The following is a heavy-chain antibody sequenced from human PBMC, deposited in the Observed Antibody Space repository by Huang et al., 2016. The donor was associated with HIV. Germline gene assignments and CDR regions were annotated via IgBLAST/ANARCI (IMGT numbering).Heavy chain of an antibody. V-gene: IGHV1-24*01. CDR2: FDPEIGET. CDR1: ESTLTELS. D-gene: IGHD3-9*01. J-gene: IGHJ4*02. Sequence: QVQLVQSRAEVKKPGASVQVSCKVSESTLTELSIHWVRQPPGKGLEWMGGFDPEIGETIYAQKFQGRVTMTEDTATETAFMELSGLRPEDTAVYYCATGFDVFFDFWGQGTLVTVSS. CDR3: ATGFDVFFDF.